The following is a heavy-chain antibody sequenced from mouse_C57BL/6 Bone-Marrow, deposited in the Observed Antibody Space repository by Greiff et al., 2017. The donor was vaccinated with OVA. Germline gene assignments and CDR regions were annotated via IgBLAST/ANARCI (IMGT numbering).Heavy chain of an antibody. D-gene: IGHD2-4*01. Sequence: VQLVESGPGLVQPSQRLSITCTVSGFSLTSYGVHWVRQSPGKGLEWLGVIWSGGSTDYNAAFISRLSISKDNSKSQVFFKMNSLQADDTAIYYCARSDYDGYYAMDYWGQGTSVTVSS. CDR1: GFSLTSYG. CDR2: IWSGGST. V-gene: IGHV2-2*01. CDR3: ARSDYDGYYAMDY. J-gene: IGHJ4*01.